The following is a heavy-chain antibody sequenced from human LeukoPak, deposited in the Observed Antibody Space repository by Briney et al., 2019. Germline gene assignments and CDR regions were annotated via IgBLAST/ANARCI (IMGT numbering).Heavy chain of an antibody. V-gene: IGHV5-51*01. CDR2: IYPGDSDT. Sequence: GESPKISCEGSGYSFTSYWIGWVRQMPGKGLEWMGIIYPGDSDTRYSPSFQGQVTISADKSISTAYLQWSSLKASDTAMYYCARYAPLTGYSYGYGFLGAFDIWGQGTMVTVSS. CDR3: ARYAPLTGYSYGYGFLGAFDI. CDR1: GYSFTSYW. J-gene: IGHJ3*02. D-gene: IGHD5-18*01.